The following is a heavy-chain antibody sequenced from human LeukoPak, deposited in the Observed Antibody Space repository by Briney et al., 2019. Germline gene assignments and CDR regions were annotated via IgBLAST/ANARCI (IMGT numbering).Heavy chain of an antibody. CDR1: GGSFSGYY. CDR2: INHSGST. J-gene: IGHJ4*02. V-gene: IGHV4-34*01. Sequence: SETLSLTCAVYGGSFSGYYWSWIRQPPGKGLEWIGEINHSGSTNYNPSLKSRVTISVDTSKNQFFLKLSSVTAADTAVYYCARNTVEYYDSSGYIDYWGQGTLVTVSS. D-gene: IGHD3-22*01. CDR3: ARNTVEYYDSSGYIDY.